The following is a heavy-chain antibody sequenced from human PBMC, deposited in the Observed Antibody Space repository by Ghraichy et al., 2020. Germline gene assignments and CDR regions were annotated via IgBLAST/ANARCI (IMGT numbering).Heavy chain of an antibody. CDR3: VKDLFDILTGTYPEPPMYYYYYMDV. J-gene: IGHJ6*03. CDR2: ISSNGGST. Sequence: GGSLRLSCSASGFTFSSYAMHWVRQAPGKGLEYVSAISSNGGSTYYADSVKGRFTISRDNSKNTLYLQMSSLRAEDTAVYYCVKDLFDILTGTYPEPPMYYYYYMDVWGKGTTVTVSS. V-gene: IGHV3-64D*06. D-gene: IGHD3-9*01. CDR1: GFTFSSYA.